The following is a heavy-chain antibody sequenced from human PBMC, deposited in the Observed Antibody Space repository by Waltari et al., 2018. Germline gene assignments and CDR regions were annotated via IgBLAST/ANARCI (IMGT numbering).Heavy chain of an antibody. D-gene: IGHD2-2*01. CDR3: AKGRVPAAAIYYFDT. J-gene: IGHJ4*02. CDR2: ISGSGGST. V-gene: IGHV3-23*01. CDR1: GFDFSSYA. Sequence: EVQLLESGGGLVQPGGSLRLSCAASGFDFSSYAMLGVRKAPGKGLGWVSAISGSGGSTYYADSVKGRFTISRDNSKNTLYLQMNSLRVEDTAIYYCAKGRVPAAAIYYFDTWGQGTLVTVSS.